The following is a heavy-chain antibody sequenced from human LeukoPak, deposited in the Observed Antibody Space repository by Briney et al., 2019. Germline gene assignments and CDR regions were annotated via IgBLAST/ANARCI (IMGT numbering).Heavy chain of an antibody. J-gene: IGHJ4*02. CDR3: ARRAEVYCSGDRCYSFDD. D-gene: IGHD2-15*01. Sequence: SETLSPTCTVSGGSISSSSTDYWGRLRQAPGKGLGWIGSIDYSGTTYYNPTLKSPLTISVDTSKNQFSLKLSSVTAADTAVYYCARRAEVYCSGDRCYSFDDWGQGTLVTVSS. CDR2: IDYSGTT. V-gene: IGHV4-39*01. CDR1: GGSISSSSTDY.